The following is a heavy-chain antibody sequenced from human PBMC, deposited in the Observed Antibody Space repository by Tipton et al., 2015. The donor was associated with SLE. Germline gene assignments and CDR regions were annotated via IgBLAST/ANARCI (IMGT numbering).Heavy chain of an antibody. V-gene: IGHV4-59*08. D-gene: IGHD6-19*01. Sequence: GLVKPSETLSLTCTVSGGSISSYYWSWIRQPPGKGLEWIGYIYYSGSTNYNPSLKSRVTIPVDTSKNQFSLKLSSVTAADTAVYYCARQGAVAGFDNWGQGTLVTVSS. CDR3: ARQGAVAGFDN. CDR1: GGSISSYY. J-gene: IGHJ4*02. CDR2: IYYSGST.